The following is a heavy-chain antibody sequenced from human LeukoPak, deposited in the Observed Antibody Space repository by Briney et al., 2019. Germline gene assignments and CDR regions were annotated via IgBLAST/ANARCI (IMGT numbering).Heavy chain of an antibody. J-gene: IGHJ6*03. CDR2: INPNSGGT. Sequence: GASVKVSCKASGYTFTDFYMHWVRQAPGQGLEWMGWINPNSGGTNYAQKFQGRVTMTRDTSISTAYMELSRLTSDDTAVYYCARGHGSYYYYMDVWGKGTTVTVSS. CDR3: ARGHGSYYYYMDV. D-gene: IGHD3-10*01. CDR1: GYTFTDFY. V-gene: IGHV1-2*02.